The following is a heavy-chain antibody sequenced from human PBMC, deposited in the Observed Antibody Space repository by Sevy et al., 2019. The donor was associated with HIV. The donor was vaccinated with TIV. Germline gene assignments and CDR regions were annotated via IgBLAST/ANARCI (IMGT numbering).Heavy chain of an antibody. V-gene: IGHV3-30-3*01. CDR2: ISYDGSNK. J-gene: IGHJ5*02. CDR3: AGGRISGGGFDP. Sequence: GGSLRLSCAASGFTFSSYAMHWVRQAPGKGLEWVAVISYDGSNKYYADSVKGRFTISRDNSKNTLYLQMNSLRAEDTAVYYCAGGRISGGGFDPWGQGTLVTVSS. CDR1: GFTFSSYA. D-gene: IGHD3-10*01.